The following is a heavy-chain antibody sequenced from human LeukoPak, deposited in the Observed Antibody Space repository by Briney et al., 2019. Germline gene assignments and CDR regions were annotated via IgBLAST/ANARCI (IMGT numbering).Heavy chain of an antibody. CDR2: IYYSGST. J-gene: IGHJ6*03. D-gene: IGHD3-3*01. Sequence: SETLSLTCTVSGGSISGYYRSWIRQPPGKGLEWIGYIYYSGSTNYNPSLKSRVTISVDTSKNQFSLKLSSVTAADTAVYYCARTIFGIIRHSYYYYMDVWGKGTTVTVSS. V-gene: IGHV4-59*01. CDR1: GGSISGYY. CDR3: ARTIFGIIRHSYYYYMDV.